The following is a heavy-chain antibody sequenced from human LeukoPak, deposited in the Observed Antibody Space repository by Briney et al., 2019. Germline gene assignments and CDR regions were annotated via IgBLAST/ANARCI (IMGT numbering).Heavy chain of an antibody. CDR1: RFTFSSYG. Sequence: PGGTLRLSCAASRFTFSSYGMSWVRQAPGKGLEWVSAISGSGGSTYYADSVKGRFTISRDNSKNTLYLQMNSLRAEDTAVYYCAKERYYYGSGNSADYWGQGTLVTVSS. V-gene: IGHV3-23*01. D-gene: IGHD3-10*01. J-gene: IGHJ4*02. CDR2: ISGSGGST. CDR3: AKERYYYGSGNSADY.